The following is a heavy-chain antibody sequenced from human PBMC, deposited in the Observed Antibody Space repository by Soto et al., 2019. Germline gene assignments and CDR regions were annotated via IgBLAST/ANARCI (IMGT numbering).Heavy chain of an antibody. Sequence: SVKVSCKASGGSFSSNAISWVRQAPGQGLEWMGGIIPILGPANYAQKFQDRLTITADGSTTTTYMELNSLRSEDAAVYYCASREGVDAFDIWGQGTLVTVSS. CDR2: IIPILGPA. V-gene: IGHV1-69*13. J-gene: IGHJ3*02. CDR3: ASREGVDAFDI. D-gene: IGHD3-10*01. CDR1: GGSFSSNA.